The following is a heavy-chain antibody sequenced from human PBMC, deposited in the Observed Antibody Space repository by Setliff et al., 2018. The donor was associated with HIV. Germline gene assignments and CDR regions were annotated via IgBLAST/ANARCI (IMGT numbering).Heavy chain of an antibody. D-gene: IGHD3-3*01. J-gene: IGHJ4*02. CDR3: ARDRSYYNFCSGYPYYFDY. Sequence: ASVQVSCKASGYTFTSYYMHWVRQAPGQGLEWMGIINPSGGSTSYAQKFQGRVTMTRDTSTSTVYMELSSLRAEDTAVYYCARDRSYYNFCSGYPYYFDYWGQGTLVTVSS. CDR1: GYTFTSYY. V-gene: IGHV1-46*01. CDR2: INPSGGST.